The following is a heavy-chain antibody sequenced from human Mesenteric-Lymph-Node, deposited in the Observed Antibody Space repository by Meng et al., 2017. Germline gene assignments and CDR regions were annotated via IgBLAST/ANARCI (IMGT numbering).Heavy chain of an antibody. V-gene: IGHV7-4-1*02. Sequence: ASVKVSCKASGYTFTSYAMNWVRQAPGQGLEWMGWINTNTGNPTYAQGFTGRFVFSLDTSVSTAYLQISSLKAEDTAVYYCAVGVYYDSSGYEWAYYYYGMDVWGQGTTVTVSS. J-gene: IGHJ6*02. CDR2: INTNTGNP. D-gene: IGHD3-22*01. CDR3: AVGVYYDSSGYEWAYYYYGMDV. CDR1: GYTFTSYA.